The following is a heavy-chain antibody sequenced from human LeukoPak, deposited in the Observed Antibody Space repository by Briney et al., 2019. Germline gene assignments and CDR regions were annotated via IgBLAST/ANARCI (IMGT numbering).Heavy chain of an antibody. Sequence: ASVKVSCKASGYTFTGYYMHWVRQAPGQGLEWMGWINPNSGGTNYAQKFQGRVTMTRDTSISTAYMELSRLRSDDTAVYFCARWRRGGWSLDYWGQGTLVTVSS. V-gene: IGHV1-2*02. CDR2: INPNSGGT. D-gene: IGHD6-19*01. J-gene: IGHJ4*02. CDR3: ARWRRGGWSLDY. CDR1: GYTFTGYY.